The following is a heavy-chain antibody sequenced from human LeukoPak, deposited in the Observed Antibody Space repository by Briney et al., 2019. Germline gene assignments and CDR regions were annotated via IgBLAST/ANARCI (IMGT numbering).Heavy chain of an antibody. Sequence: PEASVKVSCKASGGTFSSYAISWVRQAPGQGLEWMGRIIPILGIANYAQKFQGRVTITADKSMSTAYMELSSLRSEDTAVYYCARGMTTVISEHPNWFDPWGQGTLVTVSS. CDR2: IIPILGIA. D-gene: IGHD4-17*01. J-gene: IGHJ5*02. CDR3: ARGMTTVISEHPNWFDP. V-gene: IGHV1-69*04. CDR1: GGTFSSYA.